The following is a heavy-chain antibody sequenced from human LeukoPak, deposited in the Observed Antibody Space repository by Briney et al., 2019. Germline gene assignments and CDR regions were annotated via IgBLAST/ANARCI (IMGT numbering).Heavy chain of an antibody. CDR2: IIPIFGTA. CDR1: GGTFSSYA. J-gene: IGHJ6*03. Sequence: ASVKVSCKASGGTFSSYAISWVRQAPGQGLEWMGRIIPIFGTANYAQKFQGRVTITADESTSTAYMELSSLRSEDTAVYYCARVTREERYYYYYMDVWGKGTTVTVSS. CDR3: ARVTREERYYYYYMDV. D-gene: IGHD1-1*01. V-gene: IGHV1-69*13.